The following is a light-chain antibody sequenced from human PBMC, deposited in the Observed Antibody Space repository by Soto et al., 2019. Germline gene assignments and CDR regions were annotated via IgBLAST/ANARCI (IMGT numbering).Light chain of an antibody. J-gene: IGKJ1*01. CDR3: QQYNNWPRT. V-gene: IGKV3-20*01. Sequence: EIVLTQSPGTLSLSPGEKATLSCRASQSVSSSYLAWYQQKPGQAPRLLIYGASSRATGIPDRFSGSGPGTEFTLTISSLQSEDFAVYYCQQYNNWPRTFGQGTNVDIK. CDR2: GAS. CDR1: QSVSSSY.